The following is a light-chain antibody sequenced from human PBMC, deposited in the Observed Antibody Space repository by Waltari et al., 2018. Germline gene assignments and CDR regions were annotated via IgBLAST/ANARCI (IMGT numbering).Light chain of an antibody. CDR2: EAT. CDR1: STDLASYNL. V-gene: IGLV2-23*01. CDR3: CSYTGSSTSYG. Sequence: QSALSQPASVSGSPGQSLTITCTGASTDLASYNLVAWYQHHPKRAPKLIIYEATKRPSGISHRFSGAKSGATASLRISGLQADDEADYYCCSYTGSSTSYGCGCGTKVTVL. J-gene: IGLJ1*01.